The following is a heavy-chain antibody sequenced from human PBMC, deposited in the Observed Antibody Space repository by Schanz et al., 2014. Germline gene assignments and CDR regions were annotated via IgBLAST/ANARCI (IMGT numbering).Heavy chain of an antibody. CDR1: GFPFSDYF. J-gene: IGHJ3*02. V-gene: IGHV3-11*04. CDR3: AKSDAFDI. CDR2: IGNGGVTI. Sequence: VQLLESGGGLVKPGGSLRLSCTASGFPFSDYFMAWIRQPPGRGLEWVSYIGNGGVTIYYADSVKGRFTISRDNAKNTLYLQMNSLRAEDTAVYYCAKSDAFDIWGQGTLVTVSS.